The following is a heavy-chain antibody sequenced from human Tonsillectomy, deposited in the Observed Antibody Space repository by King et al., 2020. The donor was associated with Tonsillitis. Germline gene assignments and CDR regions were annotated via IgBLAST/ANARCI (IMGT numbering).Heavy chain of an antibody. CDR2: ISGSGGST. CDR1: GFTFSGYA. J-gene: IGHJ6*02. D-gene: IGHD3-16*01. CDR3: AKGLASYYYYGMDV. V-gene: IGHV3-23*04. Sequence: VQLVESGGGLVHPGGSLRLSCAASGFTFSGYAMSWIRQAPGKGLEWVSSISGSGGSTYYADSVKGRFTISRDNSKNTLYLQMSSLRAEDTAVYYCAKGLASYYYYGMDVWGQGTTVTVSS.